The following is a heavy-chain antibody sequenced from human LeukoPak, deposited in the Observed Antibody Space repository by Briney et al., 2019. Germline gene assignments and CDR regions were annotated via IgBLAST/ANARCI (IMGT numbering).Heavy chain of an antibody. J-gene: IGHJ5*02. CDR1: GFTFSSYG. V-gene: IGHV3-30*02. Sequence: GGSLRLSCAASGFTFSSYGMHWVRQAPGKGLEWVAFIRYDGSNKYYADSVKGRFTISRDNSKNTLYLQMNSLRAEDTAVYYCAKDHCSSTSCYFDPWGQGTLVTVSS. D-gene: IGHD2-2*01. CDR2: IRYDGSNK. CDR3: AKDHCSSTSCYFDP.